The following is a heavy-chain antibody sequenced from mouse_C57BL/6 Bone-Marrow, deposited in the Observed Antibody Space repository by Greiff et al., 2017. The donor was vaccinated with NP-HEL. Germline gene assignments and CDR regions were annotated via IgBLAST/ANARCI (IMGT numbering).Heavy chain of an antibody. J-gene: IGHJ2*01. V-gene: IGHV1-26*01. CDR1: GYTFTDYY. Sequence: VQLKQSGPELVKPGASVKISCKASGYTFTDYYMNWVKQSHGKSLEWIGDINPNNGGTSYNQKFKGKATLTVDKSSSTAYMELRSLTSEDSAVYYCARFPLYYAFDYWGQGTTLTVSS. CDR2: INPNNGGT. D-gene: IGHD1-1*01. CDR3: ARFPLYYAFDY.